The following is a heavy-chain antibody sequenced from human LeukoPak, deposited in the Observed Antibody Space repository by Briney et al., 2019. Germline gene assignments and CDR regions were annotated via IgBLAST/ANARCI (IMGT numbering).Heavy chain of an antibody. J-gene: IGHJ4*02. CDR1: GYTFTSYY. CDR2: INPSGGST. V-gene: IGHV1-46*01. Sequence: ASVKVSCKASGYTFTSYYMHWVRQAPGQGLEWMGIINPSGGSTSYARKFQGRVTMTRDTSTSTAYMELRSLRSDDTAVYYCARDPSIAAAAPGYWGQGTLVTVSS. D-gene: IGHD6-13*01. CDR3: ARDPSIAAAAPGY.